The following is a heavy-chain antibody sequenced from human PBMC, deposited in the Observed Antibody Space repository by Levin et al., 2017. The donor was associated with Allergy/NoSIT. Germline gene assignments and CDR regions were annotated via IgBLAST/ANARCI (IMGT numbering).Heavy chain of an antibody. Sequence: GGSLRLSCAASGFAFSGSAMHWVRQASGKGLEWVGRIRSKAKDYATAYSASVKGRFTISRDDSKKTAYLEMRSLRVEDTAVYFCARLGTEAPRVDYWGQGTLVAVSS. CDR3: ARLGTEAPRVDY. CDR1: GFAFSGSA. V-gene: IGHV3-73*01. CDR2: IRSKAKDYAT. D-gene: IGHD2-21*02. J-gene: IGHJ4*02.